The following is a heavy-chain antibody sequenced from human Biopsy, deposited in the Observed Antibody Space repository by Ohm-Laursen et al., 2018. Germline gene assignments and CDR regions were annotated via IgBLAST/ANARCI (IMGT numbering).Heavy chain of an antibody. D-gene: IGHD3-10*01. CDR3: ARAYYYGAGSFYSPWMEV. V-gene: IGHV4-61*08. J-gene: IGHJ6*02. CDR1: GASVNTFDFY. Sequence: TLSLTCTVSGASVNTFDFYWAWIRQPPGKGLEWIGYIFYSGTTKYNPSLQRRVRLSLDTANNQFSLTLRSGSAADTATYYCARAYYYGAGSFYSPWMEVWGQGTTVSVS. CDR2: IFYSGTT.